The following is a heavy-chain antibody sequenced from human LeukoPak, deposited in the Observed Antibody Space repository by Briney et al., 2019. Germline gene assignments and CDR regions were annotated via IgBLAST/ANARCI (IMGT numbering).Heavy chain of an antibody. CDR1: GFTFSSYA. CDR3: AKRGGSSGYFFEY. J-gene: IGHJ4*02. V-gene: IGHV3-33*06. D-gene: IGHD6-6*01. CDR2: IWYDGSNK. Sequence: PGRSLRLSCAASGFTFSSYAKHWVRQAPGKGLDWVAVIWYDGSNKYYADSVKGRFTISRDNSKNTMYLQMNSLRVEDTAVYYCAKRGGSSGYFFEYCGQGTQVTVSS.